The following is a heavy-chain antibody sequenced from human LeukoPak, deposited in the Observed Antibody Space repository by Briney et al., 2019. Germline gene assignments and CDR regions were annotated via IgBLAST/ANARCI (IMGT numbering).Heavy chain of an antibody. J-gene: IGHJ5*02. V-gene: IGHV4-34*01. CDR1: GGSVSGYY. D-gene: IGHD3-10*01. Sequence: SETLSLTCAVYGGSVSGYYWSWIRQPPGEGLEWIGEINHSGSTNYNPSLKSRVTISVDTSKNQFSLKLSSVTAADTAVYYCARSYYGSGSLNWFDPWGQGTLVTVSS. CDR3: ARSYYGSGSLNWFDP. CDR2: INHSGST.